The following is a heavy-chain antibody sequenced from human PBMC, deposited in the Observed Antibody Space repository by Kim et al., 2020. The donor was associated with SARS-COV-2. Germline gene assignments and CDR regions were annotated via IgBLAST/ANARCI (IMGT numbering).Heavy chain of an antibody. V-gene: IGHV3-23*01. D-gene: IGHD1-20*01. CDR3: AGPRYYFDY. CDR1: GFTFSSYD. CDR2: ISGTGHST. J-gene: IGHJ4*02. Sequence: GGSLRLSCVASGFTFSSYDMSWVRQAPGKGLEWVSGISGTGHSTYYADSVKGRFTISRDNSKNTVYLQMNSLRAEDTAVYYCAGPRYYFDYLGQGTLVTV.